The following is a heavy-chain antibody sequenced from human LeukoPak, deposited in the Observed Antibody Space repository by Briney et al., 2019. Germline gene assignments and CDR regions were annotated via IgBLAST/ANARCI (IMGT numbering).Heavy chain of an antibody. V-gene: IGHV4-34*01. D-gene: IGHD3-22*01. CDR3: ARWAYDSSAYLFQH. CDR2: INHSGST. Sequence: SETLSLTCAVYGGSYSGYYWSWIRQPPGNGLEWIGEINHSGSTNYNPSLKSRVTISVDTSKNQFSLKLSSVTAADAAVYYCARWAYDSSAYLFQHWGQGTLVTVSS. J-gene: IGHJ1*01. CDR1: GGSYSGYY.